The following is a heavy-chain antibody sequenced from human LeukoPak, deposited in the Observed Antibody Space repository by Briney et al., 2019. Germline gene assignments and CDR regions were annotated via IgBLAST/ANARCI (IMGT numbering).Heavy chain of an antibody. Sequence: SVKVSCEASGGTFSSYAISWVRQAPGQGLEWMGGIIPIFGTANYAQKFQGRVTITADESTSTAYMELSSLGSEDTAVYYCARDAKKNYYDSSGDLDFWGQGTLVTVSS. CDR2: IIPIFGTA. D-gene: IGHD3-22*01. CDR1: GGTFSSYA. J-gene: IGHJ4*02. V-gene: IGHV1-69*01. CDR3: ARDAKKNYYDSSGDLDF.